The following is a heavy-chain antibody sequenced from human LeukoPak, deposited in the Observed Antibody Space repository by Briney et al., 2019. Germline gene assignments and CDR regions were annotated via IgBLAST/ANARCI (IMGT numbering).Heavy chain of an antibody. CDR1: GGSISIYY. J-gene: IGHJ4*02. CDR2: ISDIGSI. CDR3: AGHHPRNTVDF. D-gene: IGHD2/OR15-2a*01. V-gene: IGHV4-59*08. Sequence: SQTLSLTCTVSGGSISIYYWSWIRQPPGKGLEWIAYISDIGSINYNPSLKSRVTISLETSKNQFSLKLSSVTAADTAVYYCAGHHPRNTVDFWGQGTLVTVSS.